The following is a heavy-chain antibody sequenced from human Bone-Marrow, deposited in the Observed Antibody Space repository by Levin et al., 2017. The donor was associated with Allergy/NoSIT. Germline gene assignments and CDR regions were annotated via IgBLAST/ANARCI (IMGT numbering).Heavy chain of an antibody. J-gene: IGHJ6*02. Sequence: PSETLSLTCTVSGASISRSNHYWGWIRQPPGKGLEWIGSIHYSASAYYNPSLKSRVTISVDTSKNQLSLNLNSVTAADTAVYYCARRAQYSSSWAAVDLWGQGTAVTVSS. V-gene: IGHV4-39*07. CDR2: IHYSASA. D-gene: IGHD6-13*01. CDR3: ARRAQYSSSWAAVDL. CDR1: GASISRSNHY.